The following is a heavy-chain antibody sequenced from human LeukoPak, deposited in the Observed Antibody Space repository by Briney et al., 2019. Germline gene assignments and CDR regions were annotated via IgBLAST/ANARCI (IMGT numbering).Heavy chain of an antibody. Sequence: GGSLRLSCAASGFTFSAYWMTWVRQAPGKGLAWVANIIEGGDVKYYVDSVKGRFTISRDNTKNSLYLQMTRLRADDTAVYYCARVGKNGWDFDHWGQGTLVTVSS. D-gene: IGHD6-19*01. CDR3: ARVGKNGWDFDH. V-gene: IGHV3-7*01. CDR1: GFTFSAYW. J-gene: IGHJ4*02. CDR2: IIEGGDVK.